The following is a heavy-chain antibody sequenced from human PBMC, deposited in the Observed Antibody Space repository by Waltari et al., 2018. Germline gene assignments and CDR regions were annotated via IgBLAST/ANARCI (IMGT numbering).Heavy chain of an antibody. D-gene: IGHD3-10*01. CDR2: IYYSGST. V-gene: IGHV4-59*11. Sequence: QVQLQESGPGLVKPSETLSLTCTVSGGSISSHYWSWIRQPPGKGLEWIGYIYYSGSTNYNPSLKSRVTISVDTSKNQFSLKLSSVTAADTAVYYCARLFSHYYGSGSYSYYGMDVWGQGTTVTVSS. CDR1: GGSISSHY. CDR3: ARLFSHYYGSGSYSYYGMDV. J-gene: IGHJ6*02.